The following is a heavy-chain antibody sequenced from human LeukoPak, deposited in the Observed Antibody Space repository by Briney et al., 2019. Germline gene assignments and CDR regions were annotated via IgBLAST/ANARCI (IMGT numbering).Heavy chain of an antibody. V-gene: IGHV4-4*07. D-gene: IGHD2-2*02. J-gene: IGHJ4*02. CDR1: GGSISSYY. CDR2: IYTSGST. CDR3: ARAQYCSSTSCYKMAAYYFDY. Sequence: SETLSLTCTVSGGSISSYYWSWIRQPAGKGLEWIGRIYTSGSTNYNPSLKSRVTMSVDTSKNQFSLKLSSVTAADTAVYYCARAQYCSSTSCYKMAAYYFDYWGQGTLVTVSS.